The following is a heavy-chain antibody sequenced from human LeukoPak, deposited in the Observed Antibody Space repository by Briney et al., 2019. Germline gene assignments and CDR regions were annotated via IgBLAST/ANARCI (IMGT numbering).Heavy chain of an antibody. CDR3: ARAGVSDYYDR. D-gene: IGHD3-22*01. CDR2: IYYSGST. J-gene: IGHJ4*02. V-gene: IGHV4-59*06. Sequence: PSETLSLTCTVSGGSISSYYWSWIRQHPGKGLEWIGYIYYSGSTYYNPSLKSRVTISVDTSKNQFSLKLSSVTAADTAVYYCARAGVSDYYDRWGQGTLVTVSS. CDR1: GGSISSYY.